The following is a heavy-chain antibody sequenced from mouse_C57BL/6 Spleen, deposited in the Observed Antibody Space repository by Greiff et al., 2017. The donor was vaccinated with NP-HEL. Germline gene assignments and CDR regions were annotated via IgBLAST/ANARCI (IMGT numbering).Heavy chain of an antibody. D-gene: IGHD4-1*02. CDR1: GFTFSDYG. Sequence: DVHLVESGGGLVKPGGSLKLSCAASGFTFSDYGMHWVRQAPEKGLEWVAYISSGSSTIYYADTVKGRFTISRDNAKNTRFLQMTSLRSEDTAMYYCAGQLGRFGGWGQVITLTVST. CDR2: ISSGSSTI. CDR3: AGQLGRFGG. J-gene: IGHJ2*01. V-gene: IGHV5-17*01.